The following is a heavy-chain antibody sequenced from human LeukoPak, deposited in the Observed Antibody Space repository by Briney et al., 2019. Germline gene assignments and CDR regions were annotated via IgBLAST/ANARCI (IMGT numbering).Heavy chain of an antibody. CDR2: IYYSGST. D-gene: IGHD6-6*01. CDR1: GGSISSYY. J-gene: IGHJ4*02. V-gene: IGHV4-59*08. Sequence: SETLSLTCTVSGGSISSYYWSWIRQPPGKGLEWIGYIYYSGSTNYNPSLKSRVTISVDTSKNQFSLKLSSVTAADTAVYYCAKGGIAARRGILDYWGQGTLVTVSS. CDR3: AKGGIAARRGILDY.